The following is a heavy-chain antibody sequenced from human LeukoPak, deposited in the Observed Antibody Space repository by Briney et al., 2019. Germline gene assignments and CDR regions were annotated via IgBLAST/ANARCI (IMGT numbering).Heavy chain of an antibody. CDR2: MNPNTGNS. Sequence: ASVKVSCKASGYTFISYDINWVRQATGQGLEWMGWMNPNTGNSGYAQKFQGRVTMTRDMSTSTVYMELSSLRSEDTAVYYCARDRGSGSPSPWFDPWGQGTLVTVSS. CDR3: ARDRGSGSPSPWFDP. V-gene: IGHV1-8*02. J-gene: IGHJ5*02. CDR1: GYTFISYD. D-gene: IGHD2-15*01.